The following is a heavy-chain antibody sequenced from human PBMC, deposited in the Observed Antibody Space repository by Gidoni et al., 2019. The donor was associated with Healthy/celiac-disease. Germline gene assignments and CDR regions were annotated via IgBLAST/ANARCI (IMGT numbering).Heavy chain of an antibody. J-gene: IGHJ5*02. Sequence: EVQLVESGGGWVQPGGSLRLSCAASGFTFRSYSMNWVRQAPGKGLEWVSYISGSSRTIYYADSVKGRFTISRDNAKNSLYLQMNSLRAEDTAVYYCARDRGAGAVAGPILFDPWGQGTLVTVSS. V-gene: IGHV3-48*01. CDR1: GFTFRSYS. CDR2: ISGSSRTI. CDR3: ARDRGAGAVAGPILFDP. D-gene: IGHD6-19*01.